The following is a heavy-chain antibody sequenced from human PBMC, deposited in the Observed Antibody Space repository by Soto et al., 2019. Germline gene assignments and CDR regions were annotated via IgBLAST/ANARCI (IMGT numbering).Heavy chain of an antibody. J-gene: IGHJ5*02. CDR2: VSVSGSK. D-gene: IGHD6-13*01. CDR1: GASVSNSGYY. CDR3: SRGSTWQGRDWCDP. V-gene: IGHV4-39*01. Sequence: QLLLQESGPGLGKPSETLSLTCTVSGASVSNSGYYWGWIRQSPGKRPEWIGSVSVSGSKYYNPYLRSRVTFPVDTFKALISLKLRSVTAADTAVYYCSRGSTWQGRDWCDPWGQGTLVTVSS.